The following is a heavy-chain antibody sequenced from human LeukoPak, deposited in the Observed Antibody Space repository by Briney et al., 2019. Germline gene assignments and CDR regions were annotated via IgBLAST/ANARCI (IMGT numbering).Heavy chain of an antibody. D-gene: IGHD2-15*01. CDR1: GGSFYGYS. CDR3: ARGHPPVVAVRTNWFDP. J-gene: IGHJ5*02. V-gene: IGHV4-34*01. Sequence: PSETLSLTCGVYGGSFYGYSWTWIRQPPGKGLEWIGDIDDSGSTNYKPSLRSRLSISIGTPKKQFSLRLRSVTAADTAVYYCARGHPPVVAVRTNWFDPWGQGIPVTVSS. CDR2: IDDSGST.